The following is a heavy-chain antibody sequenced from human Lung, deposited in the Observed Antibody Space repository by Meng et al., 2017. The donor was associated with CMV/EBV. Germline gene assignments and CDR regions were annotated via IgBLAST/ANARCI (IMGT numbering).Heavy chain of an antibody. D-gene: IGHD6-19*01. CDR1: GFSFSSYR. CDR2: INNDGSST. Sequence: ESXKISXAASGFSFSSYRMHWVRQAPGRGLVWVAHINNDGSSTTYADSVKGRFTISRDNAKNTVFLQMHSLGVEDTAVYYCARDSIVVPGRIYYYAMDVWGHGXTVTVSS. CDR3: ARDSIVVPGRIYYYAMDV. V-gene: IGHV3-74*01. J-gene: IGHJ6*02.